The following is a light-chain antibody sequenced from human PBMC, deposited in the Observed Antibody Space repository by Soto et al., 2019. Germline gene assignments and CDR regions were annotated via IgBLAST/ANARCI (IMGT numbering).Light chain of an antibody. CDR1: SGHSSYA. V-gene: IGLV4-69*01. CDR2: LNSDGSH. Sequence: QSVLTQSPSASASLGASVKLTCTLSSGHSSYAIAWHQQQPEEGPRFLMRLNSDGSHIQGDGIPDRFSGSSSGAERYLTISTLQSEDEADYYCQTWDTGIPVVFGGGTKLTVL. J-gene: IGLJ2*01. CDR3: QTWDTGIPVV.